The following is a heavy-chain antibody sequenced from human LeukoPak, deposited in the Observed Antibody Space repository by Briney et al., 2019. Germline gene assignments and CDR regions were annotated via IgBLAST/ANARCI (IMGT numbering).Heavy chain of an antibody. V-gene: IGHV3-21*01. Sequence: GGSLRLSCAASGFTFSSYSMNWVRQAPGKGLEWVSSISSSSSYIYYADSVKGRFTISRDNAKNSVYLQMNSLTDEGTGVYYCARGGGSGRYGLPFDSWGQGTMVTVSS. CDR3: ARGGGSGRYGLPFDS. CDR1: GFTFSSYS. J-gene: IGHJ4*02. CDR2: ISSSSSYI. D-gene: IGHD6-25*01.